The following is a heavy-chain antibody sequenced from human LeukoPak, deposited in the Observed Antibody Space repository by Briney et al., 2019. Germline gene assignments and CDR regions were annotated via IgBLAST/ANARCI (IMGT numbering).Heavy chain of an antibody. Sequence: GASVKVSCKASGYTFTSYGISWVRQAPGQGLEWMGWISAYSGNTNYAQKLQGRGTMTTDTSTSTAYMELRSLRSDGTAVYYCAREVVVVVAATQVWFDPWGQGTLVTVSS. V-gene: IGHV1-18*04. CDR1: GYTFTSYG. CDR2: ISAYSGNT. J-gene: IGHJ5*02. CDR3: AREVVVVVAATQVWFDP. D-gene: IGHD2-15*01.